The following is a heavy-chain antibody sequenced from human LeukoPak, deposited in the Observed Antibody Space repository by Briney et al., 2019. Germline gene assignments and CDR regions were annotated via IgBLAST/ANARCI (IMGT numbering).Heavy chain of an antibody. CDR2: IQNDGKDK. D-gene: IGHD3-10*01. CDR1: GFTFRTQG. J-gene: IGHJ4*02. CDR3: TRESGSSRGGELLRD. Sequence: PGGSLRLSCATSGFTFRTQGMHWLRQAPGKGLEWVTFIQNDGKDKRYADSVQGRFTVSRDDSKKTVYLQVNSLRVEDTAMYYCTRESGSSRGGELLRDWGQGTLVTVSS. V-gene: IGHV3-30*02.